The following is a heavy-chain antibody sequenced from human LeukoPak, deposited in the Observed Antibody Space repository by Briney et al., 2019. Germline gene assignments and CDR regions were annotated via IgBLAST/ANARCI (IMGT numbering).Heavy chain of an antibody. Sequence: SETLSLTCIVSGGSIGTYYWTWIRQPPGKGLEWIGEVNHSGSTNSNSSLKSRVTISVDTSKNQFSLELNSVTAADTAVYYCARADGALDVHFDYWGQGTLVTVSS. CDR2: VNHSGST. J-gene: IGHJ4*02. CDR3: ARADGALDVHFDY. D-gene: IGHD3-10*02. V-gene: IGHV4-34*01. CDR1: GGSIGTYY.